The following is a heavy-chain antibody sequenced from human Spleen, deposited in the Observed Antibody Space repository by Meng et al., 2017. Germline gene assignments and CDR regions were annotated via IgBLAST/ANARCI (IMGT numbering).Heavy chain of an antibody. CDR1: GFSFIDYA. Sequence: EHLVESGGGVVQPGRSLRLSCAASGFSFIDYAMHWVRQAPGKGLEWVSAISGSGGSTYYADSVKGRFTISRDNSKNTLYLQMNSLRAEDTAVYYCANSGDYYGSDWGQGTLVTVSS. CDR3: ANSGDYYGSD. CDR2: ISGSGGST. D-gene: IGHD3-10*01. V-gene: IGHV3-23*04. J-gene: IGHJ4*02.